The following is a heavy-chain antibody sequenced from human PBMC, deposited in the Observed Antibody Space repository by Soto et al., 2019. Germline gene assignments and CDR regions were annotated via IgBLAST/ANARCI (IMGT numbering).Heavy chain of an antibody. D-gene: IGHD3-22*01. CDR1: GFTFSSYG. CDR3: ARDSLGSSGHMGSGGMDV. J-gene: IGHJ6*02. V-gene: IGHV3-33*01. CDR2: IWYDGSNK. Sequence: PGGSLRLSCAASGFTFSSYGMHWVRQAPGKGLEWVAVIWYDGSNKYYANSVKGRFTISRDNSKNTLYLQMNSLRAEDTAVYYCARDSLGSSGHMGSGGMDVWSQGNTVTVSS.